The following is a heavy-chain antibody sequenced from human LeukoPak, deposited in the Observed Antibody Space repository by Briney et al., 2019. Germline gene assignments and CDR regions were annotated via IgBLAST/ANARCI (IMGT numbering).Heavy chain of an antibody. CDR1: GYTFTGYY. CDR2: IIPILGIA. D-gene: IGHD3-10*01. Sequence: SVKVSCKASGYTFTGYYMHWVRQAPGQGLEWMGRIIPILGIANYAQKFQGRVTITADKSTSTAYMELSSLRSEDTAVYYCARSTYYYGSGSYYPRDYWGQGTLVTVSS. CDR3: ARSTYYYGSGSYYPRDY. J-gene: IGHJ4*02. V-gene: IGHV1-69*02.